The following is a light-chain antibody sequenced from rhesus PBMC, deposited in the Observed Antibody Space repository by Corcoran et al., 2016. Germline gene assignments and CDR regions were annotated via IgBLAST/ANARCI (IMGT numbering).Light chain of an antibody. V-gene: IGKV1-22*01. Sequence: DIQMTQSPSSLSASVGDKVTITCRASQDISIWLACYQKTPGKAPKLLIYKASILQSGVPSRFSGSGSCTDFTLTISSLQPEDFATYFCLQHDSSPWTFGQGTKVEIK. J-gene: IGKJ1*01. CDR2: KAS. CDR1: QDISIW. CDR3: LQHDSSPWT.